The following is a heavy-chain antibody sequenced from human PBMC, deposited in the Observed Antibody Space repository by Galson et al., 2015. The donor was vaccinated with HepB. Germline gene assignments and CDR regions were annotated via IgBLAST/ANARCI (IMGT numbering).Heavy chain of an antibody. J-gene: IGHJ6*03. CDR1: GFTFDDYA. Sequence: SLRLSCAASGFTFDDYAMHWVRQAPGKGLEWVSGISRNSGSIGYADSVKGRFTISRYNAENSLYLQMNSLRVEDTALYYSAKESFQGSRAWYYYYMDVWGKGTPVTVSS. D-gene: IGHD2-15*01. V-gene: IGHV3-9*01. CDR2: ISRNSGSI. CDR3: AKESFQGSRAWYYYYMDV.